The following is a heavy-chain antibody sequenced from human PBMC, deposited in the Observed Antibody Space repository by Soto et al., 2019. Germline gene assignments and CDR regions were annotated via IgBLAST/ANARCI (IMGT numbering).Heavy chain of an antibody. V-gene: IGHV3-23*01. D-gene: IGHD3-9*01. CDR3: AKASYYDILSDRLDY. CDR1: GFTFSSYA. J-gene: IGHJ4*02. Sequence: EVQLLESGGGLVQPGGSLRLSCAASGFTFSSYAMSWVRQAPGKGLEWVSGISGSGGNTYYADSVKGRFTVSRDNSKNTLFLRMNRQRAEDTAVYFCAKASYYDILSDRLDYWGQGTLVTVSS. CDR2: ISGSGGNT.